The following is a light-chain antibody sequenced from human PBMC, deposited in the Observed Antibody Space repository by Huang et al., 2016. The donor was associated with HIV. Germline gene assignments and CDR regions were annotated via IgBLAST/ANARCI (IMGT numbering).Light chain of an antibody. J-gene: IGKJ1*01. CDR1: QNVNTN. Sequence: EIVMTQSPATLSVSPGERASLSCRASQNVNTNVAWYQQKPGQAPRLLIYGASTRATGIPARFSGSGSGTEFTFTISSLRHEDFAVYYCHQYNNWPPAFGQGTKVEIK. CDR2: GAS. V-gene: IGKV3-15*01. CDR3: HQYNNWPPA.